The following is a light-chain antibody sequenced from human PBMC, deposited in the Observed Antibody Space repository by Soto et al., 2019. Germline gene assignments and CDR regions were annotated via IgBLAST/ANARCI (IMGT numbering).Light chain of an antibody. CDR1: QSINKY. J-gene: IGKJ2*01. V-gene: IGKV1-5*03. CDR3: QQYNSYPYT. Sequence: DIQMTQSPSTLSASVRDRVTITCRASQSINKYLAWYHQKPGKAPKLLIYKASSLESGVPSRFSGSGSGTEFTLTISSLQPDDFATYYCQQYNSYPYTFGQGTKLEIK. CDR2: KAS.